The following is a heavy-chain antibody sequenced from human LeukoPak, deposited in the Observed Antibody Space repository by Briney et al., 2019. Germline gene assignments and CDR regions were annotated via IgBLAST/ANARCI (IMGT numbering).Heavy chain of an antibody. CDR3: ARGPRDYVWGSYRYFFDY. CDR2: INHSGST. CDR1: GGSFSGYY. Sequence: PSETLSLTCAVYGGSFSGYYWSWIRQPPGKGLEWIGEINHSGSTNYNPSLKSRATISVDTSKNQFSLKLSSVTAADTAVYYCARGPRDYVWGSYRYFFDYWGQGTLVTVSS. J-gene: IGHJ4*02. V-gene: IGHV4-34*01. D-gene: IGHD3-16*02.